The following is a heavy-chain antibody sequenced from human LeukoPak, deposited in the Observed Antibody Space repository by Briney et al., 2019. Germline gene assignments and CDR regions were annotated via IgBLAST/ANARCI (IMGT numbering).Heavy chain of an antibody. J-gene: IGHJ4*02. V-gene: IGHV4-59*01. Sequence: PSETLSLTCTVSGGSISSYYWSWIRQPPGKGLEWIGYIYYSGSTNYNPSLKSRVTISVDTSKNQFSLKLSSVTAADTAVYYCARDDCSGGGCFLFDYWGQGTLVTVSS. CDR2: IYYSGST. D-gene: IGHD2-15*01. CDR3: ARDDCSGGGCFLFDY. CDR1: GGSISSYY.